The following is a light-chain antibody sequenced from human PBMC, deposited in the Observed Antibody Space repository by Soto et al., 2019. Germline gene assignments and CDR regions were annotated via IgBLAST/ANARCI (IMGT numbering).Light chain of an antibody. Sequence: EVVLTQSPATLSLSPGERATLSCRACQSVDRFLVWYQQKTGQAPRLLIYDASNRATGIPARFSGSGSGTDFTLTISSLEPEDFAVYYCQQRLNWPPLTFGGGTKIEIK. J-gene: IGKJ4*01. V-gene: IGKV3-11*01. CDR2: DAS. CDR3: QQRLNWPPLT. CDR1: QSVDRF.